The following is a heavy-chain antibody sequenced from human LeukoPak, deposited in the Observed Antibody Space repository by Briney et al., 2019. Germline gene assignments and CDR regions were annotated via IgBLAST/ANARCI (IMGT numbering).Heavy chain of an antibody. D-gene: IGHD4-23*01. CDR1: GFTFSNYW. CDR2: IKQDGSEK. Sequence: GGSLRLSCAASGFTFSNYWMSWVRQAPGKGLEWVANIKQDGSEKYYVDSVKGRFTISRDNAKNSLYLQMNSLRAEDTAVYYCARAPLTYGGNSPPRYWGQGTLVTVSS. V-gene: IGHV3-7*03. J-gene: IGHJ4*02. CDR3: ARAPLTYGGNSPPRY.